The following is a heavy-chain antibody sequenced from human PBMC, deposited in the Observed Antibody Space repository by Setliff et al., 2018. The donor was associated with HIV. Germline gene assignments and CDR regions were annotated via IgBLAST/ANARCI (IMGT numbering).Heavy chain of an antibody. CDR1: GFAFSTFD. CDR2: VGVGGGAT. D-gene: IGHD1-1*01. CDR3: AKPTSGMYPRSFDL. Sequence: SLRLSCAASGFAFSTFDMNWVRQAPGKGLEWVSAVGVGGGATYYADSVRGRFAVSRDDSKNTLYLEMSGLRAEDTAIYYCAKPTSGMYPRSFDLWGQGTMVTVSS. J-gene: IGHJ3*01. V-gene: IGHV3-23*01.